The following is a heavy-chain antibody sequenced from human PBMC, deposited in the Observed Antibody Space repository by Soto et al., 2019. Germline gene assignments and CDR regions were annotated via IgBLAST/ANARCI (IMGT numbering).Heavy chain of an antibody. CDR2: IYHSGST. V-gene: IGHV4-4*02. J-gene: IGHJ5*02. CDR1: SGSISSSNW. Sequence: SVTLSLTCGVSSGSISSSNWWRWVRQPPGKGLEWIGEIYHSGSTNYNPSLKSRVTISVDKSKNQFSLKLSSVTAADTAVYYCAREIAPSYCSSTSCSDNWFDPWGQGTLVTVSS. CDR3: AREIAPSYCSSTSCSDNWFDP. D-gene: IGHD2-2*01.